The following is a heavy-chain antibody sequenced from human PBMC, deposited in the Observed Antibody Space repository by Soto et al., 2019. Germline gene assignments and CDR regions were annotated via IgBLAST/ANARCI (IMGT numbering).Heavy chain of an antibody. J-gene: IGHJ6*02. CDR2: ISGSGGST. CDR1: GFTFSSYA. Sequence: GGSLRLSCAASGFTFSSYAMSWVRQAPGKGLEWVSAISGSGGSTYYADSVRGRFTISRDNSKNTLYLQMNSLRAEDTAVYYCAKATMATILVGRMDVWGQGTTVTVSS. CDR3: AKATMATILVGRMDV. V-gene: IGHV3-23*01. D-gene: IGHD5-12*01.